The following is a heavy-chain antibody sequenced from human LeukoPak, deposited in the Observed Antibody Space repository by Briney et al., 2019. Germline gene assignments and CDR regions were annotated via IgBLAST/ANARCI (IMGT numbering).Heavy chain of an antibody. Sequence: KPSETLSLTCTVSGGSISSGDYYWSWIRQPPGKGLEWIGYIYYSGSTYYNPSLKSRVAISVDTSKNQFSLKLSSVTAADTAVYYCARDPINRSTSAYYYYMDVWGKGTTVTVSS. CDR1: GGSISSGDYY. V-gene: IGHV4-30-4*08. CDR3: ARDPINRSTSAYYYYMDV. D-gene: IGHD2-2*01. CDR2: IYYSGST. J-gene: IGHJ6*03.